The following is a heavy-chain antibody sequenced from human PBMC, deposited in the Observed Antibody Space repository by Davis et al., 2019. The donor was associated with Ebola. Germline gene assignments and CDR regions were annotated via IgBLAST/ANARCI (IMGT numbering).Heavy chain of an antibody. D-gene: IGHD3-16*01. CDR2: IGFSGTNT. CDR3: AKRGGDFNYHGMDV. V-gene: IGHV3-23*01. Sequence: PGGSLRLSCAASGFTFNTYAMHWVRQAPGKGLEWVSMIGFSGTNTYYADSVKGRFTISRDNSKNKLFLQMNSLRAEDTAIYYCAKRGGDFNYHGMDVWGQGTTVTVSS. CDR1: GFTFNTYA. J-gene: IGHJ6*02.